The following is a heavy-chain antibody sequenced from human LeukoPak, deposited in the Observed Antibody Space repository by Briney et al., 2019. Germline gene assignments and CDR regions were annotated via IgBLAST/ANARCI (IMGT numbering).Heavy chain of an antibody. CDR3: ARGGSPYYDSSGYSEAPWFDP. Sequence: SVKVSCKASGGTFSSYAISWVRQAPGQGLEWMGGIIPIFGTANYAQKFQGRLTITADEAKRTAYMELSSLRSEDTAVYYCARGGSPYYDSSGYSEAPWFDPWGQGTLVTVSS. V-gene: IGHV1-69*13. CDR1: GGTFSSYA. CDR2: IIPIFGTA. D-gene: IGHD3-22*01. J-gene: IGHJ5*02.